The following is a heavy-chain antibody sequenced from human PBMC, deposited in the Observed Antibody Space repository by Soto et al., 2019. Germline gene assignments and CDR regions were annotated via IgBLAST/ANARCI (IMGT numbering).Heavy chain of an antibody. V-gene: IGHV3-30*18. J-gene: IGHJ4*02. CDR2: ISYDGSNK. CDR1: GFTFSSYG. Sequence: QVQLVESGGGVVQPGRSLRLSCAASGFTFSSYGMHWVRQAPGKGLEWVAVISYDGSNKYYADSVKGRFTISRDNSKNTLYLQMNSLRAEDTAVYYCAKLAGADDYWGQGTLVTVSS. CDR3: AKLAGADDY.